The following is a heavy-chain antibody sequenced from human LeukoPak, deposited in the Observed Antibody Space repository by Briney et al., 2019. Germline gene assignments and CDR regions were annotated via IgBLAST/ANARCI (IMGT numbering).Heavy chain of an antibody. V-gene: IGHV3-30-3*01. CDR2: ISYDGSNK. CDR3: ARASYSFDY. D-gene: IGHD2-21*01. CDR1: GFTFSSYA. Sequence: GRSLRLSCAASGFTFSSYAMHWVRQAPGKGLEWVAFISYDGSNKYYADSVKGRFTISRDNSKTTMYLQMNSLRVEDTAVYYCARASYSFDYWGQGTLVTVPS. J-gene: IGHJ4*02.